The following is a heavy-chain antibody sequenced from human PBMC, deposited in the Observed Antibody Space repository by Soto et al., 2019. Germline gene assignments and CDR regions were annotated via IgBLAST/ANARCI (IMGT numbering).Heavy chain of an antibody. CDR1: GFTFSSYG. CDR3: ARDREAPDYGDYDGNYYYYGMDV. J-gene: IGHJ6*02. D-gene: IGHD4-17*01. V-gene: IGHV3-33*01. Sequence: QVQLVESGGGVVQPGRSLRLSCAASGFTFSSYGMHWVRQAPGKGLEWVAVIWYDGSNKYYADSVKGRFTISRDNSKNTLYLQMNSLRAEDTAVYYCARDREAPDYGDYDGNYYYYGMDVWGQGTTVTVSS. CDR2: IWYDGSNK.